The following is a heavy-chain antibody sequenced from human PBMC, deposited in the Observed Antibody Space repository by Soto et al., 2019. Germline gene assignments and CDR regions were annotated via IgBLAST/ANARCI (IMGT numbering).Heavy chain of an antibody. V-gene: IGHV3-11*04. CDR1: GFTFSDYY. J-gene: IGHJ4*02. CDR3: ARTRGYSYVRDLGPLLHFGY. Sequence: GGSLRLSCAASGFTFSDYYMSWIRQAPGKGLEWVSYISSSGSTIYYADSVKGRFTISRDNAKNSLYLQMNSLRAEDTAVYYCARTRGYSYVRDLGPLLHFGYWGQGTLVTVSS. D-gene: IGHD5-18*01. CDR2: ISSSGSTI.